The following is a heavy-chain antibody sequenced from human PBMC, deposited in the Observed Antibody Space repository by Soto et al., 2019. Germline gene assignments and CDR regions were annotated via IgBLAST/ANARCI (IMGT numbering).Heavy chain of an antibody. CDR3: ADGGTGSIDWFDP. Sequence: EVQLLEAGGGLGQPGGSLRLSCAASGFTFSAYAMSWVRQAPGKGLEWISSIRGSGSSTYYADSVKGRFTISRDNSKNTLYLQMNGLRVEDTAIYFCADGGTGSIDWFDPWGQGTLVTVSS. J-gene: IGHJ5*02. V-gene: IGHV3-23*01. CDR2: IRGSGSST. D-gene: IGHD1-1*01. CDR1: GFTFSAYA.